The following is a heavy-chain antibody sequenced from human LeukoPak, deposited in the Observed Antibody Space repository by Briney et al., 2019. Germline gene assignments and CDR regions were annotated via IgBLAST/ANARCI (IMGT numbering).Heavy chain of an antibody. CDR3: AKDNRYYDFWSGYFDY. CDR1: GFTFSSYW. CDR2: INSDGSST. V-gene: IGHV3-74*01. Sequence: GGSLRLSCAASGFTFSSYWMHWVRQAPGKGLVWVSRINSDGSSTSYADSVKGRFTISRDNAKNTLYLQMNSLRAEDTALYYCAKDNRYYDFWSGYFDYWGQGTLVTVSS. J-gene: IGHJ4*02. D-gene: IGHD3-3*01.